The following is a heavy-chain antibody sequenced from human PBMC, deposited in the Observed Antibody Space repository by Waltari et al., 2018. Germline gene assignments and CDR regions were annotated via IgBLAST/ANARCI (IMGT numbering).Heavy chain of an antibody. CDR1: GFTVSSNY. CDR2: IYSGGST. D-gene: IGHD3-3*01. V-gene: IGHV3-66*02. CDR3: ARDLEWEPPRYYGMDV. J-gene: IGHJ6*02. Sequence: EVQLVESGGGLVQPGGSLRLSCAASGFTVSSNYMSWVSQAPGKGLQWVSVIYSGGSTYYADSVKGRFTISRDNSKNTLYLQMNSRRAEDTAVYYCARDLEWEPPRYYGMDVWGQGTTVTVSS.